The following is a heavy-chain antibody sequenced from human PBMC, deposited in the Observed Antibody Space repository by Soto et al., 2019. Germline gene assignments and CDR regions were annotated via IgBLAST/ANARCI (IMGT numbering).Heavy chain of an antibody. CDR1: GYTLTTYG. Sequence: GASVKVSCKASGYTLTTYGVSWVRQAPGQGLEWMGWISAYNGNTNYAQKLQGRVSMTTDTSTSTAYMELRSLRSDDTAVYYCARTLHCTSTSCADYFDYWGQ. D-gene: IGHD2-2*01. V-gene: IGHV1-18*04. J-gene: IGHJ4*02. CDR3: ARTLHCTSTSCADYFDY. CDR2: ISAYNGNT.